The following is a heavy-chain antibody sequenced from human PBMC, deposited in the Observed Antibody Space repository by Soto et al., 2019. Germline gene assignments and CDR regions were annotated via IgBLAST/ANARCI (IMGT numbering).Heavy chain of an antibody. CDR3: ARDYDYVWGSYRYPRFDY. CDR1: GFTFSSYS. V-gene: IGHV3-21*01. CDR2: ISSSSSYI. J-gene: IGHJ4*02. D-gene: IGHD3-16*02. Sequence: PGGSLRLSCAASGFTFSSYSMNWVRQAPGKGLEWVSSISSSSSYIYYADSVKGRFTISRDNAKNSLYLQMNSLRAEDTAVYYCARDYDYVWGSYRYPRFDYWGQGTLVTVS.